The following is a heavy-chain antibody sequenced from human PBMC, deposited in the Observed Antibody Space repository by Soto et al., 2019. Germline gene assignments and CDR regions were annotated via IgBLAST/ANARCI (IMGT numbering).Heavy chain of an antibody. J-gene: IGHJ6*02. CDR2: IGWNGDST. CDR1: GFSFDDYA. V-gene: IGHV3-9*01. Sequence: EVQLVESGGGLVQPGRSLRLSCAGSGFSFDDYAMHWVRQAPGKGLEWVAGIGWNGDSTGYADSVKGRFKISRDNAKKSLYLQMNSLRAEDTALYYCARCRPSWVESGMDVWGQGTTVTVSS. CDR3: ARCRPSWVESGMDV.